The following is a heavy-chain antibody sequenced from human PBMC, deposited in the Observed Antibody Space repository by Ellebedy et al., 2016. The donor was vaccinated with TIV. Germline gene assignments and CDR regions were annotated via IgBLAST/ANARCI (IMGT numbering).Heavy chain of an antibody. D-gene: IGHD5-24*01. CDR3: ARDSVRDGYNIIDY. CDR2: IWYDGSKE. J-gene: IGHJ4*02. CDR1: GFTFSSYA. Sequence: GESLKISCAASGFTFSSYAMHWVRQAPGKGLERVAVIWYDGSKEFYADSVKGRFTISRDNSKNTLYLQMNSLRAEDTAVYYCARDSVRDGYNIIDYWGQGTLVTVSS. V-gene: IGHV3-33*08.